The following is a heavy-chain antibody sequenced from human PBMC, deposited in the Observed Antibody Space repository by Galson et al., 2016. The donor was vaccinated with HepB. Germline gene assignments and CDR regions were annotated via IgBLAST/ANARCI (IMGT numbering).Heavy chain of an antibody. J-gene: IGHJ6*02. D-gene: IGHD1-26*01. Sequence: SLRLSCAASGFTFGNYDMHWVRQSMGKGLEWVSGYVVAGNTYYADSVKGRFTISREDGENSLYLQMNSLRAGDTAVYHCARGLRAGYYWSFDVWGQGTTVTVSS. CDR3: ARGLRAGYYWSFDV. V-gene: IGHV3-13*01. CDR1: GFTFGNYD. CDR2: YVVAGNT.